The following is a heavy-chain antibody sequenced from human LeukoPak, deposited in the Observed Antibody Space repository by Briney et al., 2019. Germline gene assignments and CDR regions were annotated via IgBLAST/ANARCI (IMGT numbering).Heavy chain of an antibody. D-gene: IGHD2-2*03. Sequence: GGSLRLSCAASRFTFSSYGMSWVRQAPGKGLEWVSAISGSGGSTYYADSVKGRFTISRDNSKNTLYLQMNSLRAEDTALYYCAKDVGYCSSTSCFVNDYWGQGTLVTVSS. V-gene: IGHV3-23*01. CDR1: RFTFSSYG. CDR3: AKDVGYCSSTSCFVNDY. CDR2: ISGSGGST. J-gene: IGHJ4*02.